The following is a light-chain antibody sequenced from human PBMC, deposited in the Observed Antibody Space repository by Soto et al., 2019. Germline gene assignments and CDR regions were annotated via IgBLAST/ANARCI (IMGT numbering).Light chain of an antibody. Sequence: DIQMTQSPSSLSASVGDRVTITCRARQSISSFLTWYQKKPGKAPKLLIYAASSLQSGVPSRFSDSGSGTDFTLTISSLQPEDFATYYCQQSYSTPRTCGQGTKVEIK. CDR3: QQSYSTPRT. CDR2: AAS. CDR1: QSISSF. V-gene: IGKV1-39*01. J-gene: IGKJ1*01.